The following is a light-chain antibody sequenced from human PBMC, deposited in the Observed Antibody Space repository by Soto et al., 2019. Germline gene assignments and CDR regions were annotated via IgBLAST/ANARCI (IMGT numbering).Light chain of an antibody. CDR1: QSISNW. J-gene: IGKJ2*01. V-gene: IGKV1-5*03. CDR3: QQYNSS. Sequence: IQVTQCYYTLYDSVGDRVTITCRASQSISNWLARYQQKPGKAPKLLIYKASNLETGVPSRFSGSGSGIEFTLTISSLQPDDLATYYCQQYNSSLGQGTKVDIK. CDR2: KAS.